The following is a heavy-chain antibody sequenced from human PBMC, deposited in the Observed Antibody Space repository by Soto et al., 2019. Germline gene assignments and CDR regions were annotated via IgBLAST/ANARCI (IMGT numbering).Heavy chain of an antibody. J-gene: IGHJ4*02. D-gene: IGHD3-16*02. CDR1: GYILSSYN. V-gene: IGHV1-46*01. CDR3: AGLPGPIFCVWGSYRDY. Sequence: ASVKVSCKASGYILSSYNMHWVRQAPGQGLEWMGMINPSRGRTNYAQKFQGRVTITADTSTNTAYMELSSLRSDDTAVYYCAGLPGPIFCVWGSYRDYWGQGTLVTVSS. CDR2: INPSRGRT.